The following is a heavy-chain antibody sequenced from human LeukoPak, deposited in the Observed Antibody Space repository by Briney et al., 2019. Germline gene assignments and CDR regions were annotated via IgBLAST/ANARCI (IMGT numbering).Heavy chain of an antibody. CDR1: GYTFTGYY. CDR3: ARFGSSGYLSSPYYYYGMDV. V-gene: IGHV1-2*06. D-gene: IGHD3-22*01. J-gene: IGHJ6*02. CDR2: INPNSGGT. Sequence: ASVKVSCKASGYTFTGYYMHWVRQAPGQGLEWMGRINPNSGGTNYAQKFQGRVTMTRDTSASTAYMELSSLRSEDTAVYYCARFGSSGYLSSPYYYYGMDVWGQGTTVTVSS.